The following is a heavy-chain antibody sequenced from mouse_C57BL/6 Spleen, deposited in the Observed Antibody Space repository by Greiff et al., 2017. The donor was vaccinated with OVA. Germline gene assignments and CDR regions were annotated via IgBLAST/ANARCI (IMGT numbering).Heavy chain of an antibody. Sequence: VKLMESGAELVKPGASVKISCKASGYAFSSYWMNWVKQRPGKGLEWIGQIYPGDGDTNYNGKFKGKATLTADKSSSTAYMQLSSLTSEDSAVYFCAREYYYGSFWYFDVWGTGTTVTVSS. CDR3: AREYYYGSFWYFDV. CDR2: IYPGDGDT. D-gene: IGHD1-1*01. V-gene: IGHV1-80*01. J-gene: IGHJ1*03. CDR1: GYAFSSYW.